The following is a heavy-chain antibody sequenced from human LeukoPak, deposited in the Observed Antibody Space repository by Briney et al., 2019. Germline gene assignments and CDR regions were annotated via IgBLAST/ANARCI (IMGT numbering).Heavy chain of an antibody. V-gene: IGHV4-4*07. CDR3: ARVRPDYGDYTFDY. CDR2: IYTSGST. Sequence: SETLSLTCTVSGGSISSYYWSWIRQPAGKGLEWIGRIYTSGSTNYNPSLKSRVTMSVDTSKNQFSLKLSSVTAADTAVYYRARVRPDYGDYTFDYWGQGTLVTVSS. D-gene: IGHD4-17*01. CDR1: GGSISSYY. J-gene: IGHJ4*02.